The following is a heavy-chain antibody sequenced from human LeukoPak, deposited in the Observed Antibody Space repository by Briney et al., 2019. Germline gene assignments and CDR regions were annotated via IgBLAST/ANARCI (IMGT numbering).Heavy chain of an antibody. Sequence: EWVSAISGSGGSTYYADSVKGRFTISRDNSKNTLYLQMNSLRAEDTAVYYCAKDRPGDFDYWGQGTLVTVSS. D-gene: IGHD3-16*01. CDR2: ISGSGGST. J-gene: IGHJ4*02. CDR3: AKDRPGDFDY. V-gene: IGHV3-23*01.